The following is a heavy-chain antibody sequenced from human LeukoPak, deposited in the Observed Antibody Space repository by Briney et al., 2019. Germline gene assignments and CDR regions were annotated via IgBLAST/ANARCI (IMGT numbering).Heavy chain of an antibody. CDR1: GGSISSSSYY. J-gene: IGHJ4*02. D-gene: IGHD6-6*01. CDR3: ARLEQLVKRGSDY. V-gene: IGHV4-39*01. CDR2: IYYSGST. Sequence: PSETLSPTCTVSGGSISSSSYYWGWIRQPPGKGLEWIGSIYYSGSTYYNPSLKSRVTISVDTSKNQFSLKLSSVTAADTAVYYCARLEQLVKRGSDYWGKGTLVTVSS.